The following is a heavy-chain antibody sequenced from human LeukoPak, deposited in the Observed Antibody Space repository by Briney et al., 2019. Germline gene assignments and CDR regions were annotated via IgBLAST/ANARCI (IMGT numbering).Heavy chain of an antibody. J-gene: IGHJ4*02. V-gene: IGHV4-59*01. D-gene: IGHD3-3*01. CDR1: GGSLSSYY. CDR2: IYYSGST. Sequence: PSETLSLTCTVSGGSLSSYYWSWIRQPPGKGLEWIGYIYYSGSTNYNPSLKSRVTISVDTSKNQFSLKLSSVTAADTAVYYCARGRYDFWSGYIDYWGQGTLVTVSS. CDR3: ARGRYDFWSGYIDY.